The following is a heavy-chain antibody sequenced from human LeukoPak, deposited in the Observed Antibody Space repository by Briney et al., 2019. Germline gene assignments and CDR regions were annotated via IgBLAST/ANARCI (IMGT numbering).Heavy chain of an antibody. CDR3: ARHKMGGTGSFDY. V-gene: IGHV4-59*08. CDR1: GGSISNYY. CDR2: IYYSGST. J-gene: IGHJ4*02. D-gene: IGHD3-16*01. Sequence: SSETLSRTCTVSGGSISNYYWSWIRQPPGKGLEWIGFIYYSGSTTYNPSLKSRVTISVDTSKNQFSLKLSSVTAADKAVYYCARHKMGGTGSFDYWGQGTLVTVSS.